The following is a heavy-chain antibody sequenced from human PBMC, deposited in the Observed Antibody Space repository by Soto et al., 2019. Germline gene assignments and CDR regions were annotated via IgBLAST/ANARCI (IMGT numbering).Heavy chain of an antibody. J-gene: IGHJ5*02. CDR2: IKQDGSEK. CDR3: ARDGIFGVVIIGWFDP. CDR1: GFTFSSYW. V-gene: IGHV3-7*01. D-gene: IGHD3-3*01. Sequence: GGSLRLSCAASGFTFSSYWMIWVRQAPGKGLEWVANIKQDGSEKYYVDSVKGRFTISRDNARNSLYLQMNSLRAEDTAVYYCARDGIFGVVIIGWFDPWGQGTLVTVSS.